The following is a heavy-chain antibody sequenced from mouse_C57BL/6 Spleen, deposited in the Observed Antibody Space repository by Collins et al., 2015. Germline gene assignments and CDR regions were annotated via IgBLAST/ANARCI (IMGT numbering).Heavy chain of an antibody. J-gene: IGHJ4*01. V-gene: IGHV9-3-1*01. CDR2: INTYTGEP. CDR3: AREEDYAMDY. CDR1: GYTFTNYG. Sequence: QIQLVQSGPELKKPGETVKISCKASGYTFTNYGMNWVKQAPGKGLKWMGWINTYTGEPTYADDFKGRFAFSLETSASTAYLQISNLKNEDTATYFCAREEDYAMDYWGQGTSVTVSS.